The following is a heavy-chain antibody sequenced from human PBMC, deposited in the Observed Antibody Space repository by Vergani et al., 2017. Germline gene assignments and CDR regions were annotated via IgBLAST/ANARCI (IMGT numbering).Heavy chain of an antibody. CDR1: GYTFTDFF. CDR3: VTIGYWRWGYYFDY. J-gene: IGHJ4*02. V-gene: IGHV1-2*02. CDR2: INPTGSR. D-gene: IGHD2-21*01. Sequence: LVQSGPEVKEPGASVKVSCLVSGYTFTDFFLAWVRQIPGERPEWMGWINPTGSRRYAEQFEGRVTMTTDTSIKTVFLEMTGLRSDDTAAHYCVTIGYWRWGYYFDYWGQGILVTVSS.